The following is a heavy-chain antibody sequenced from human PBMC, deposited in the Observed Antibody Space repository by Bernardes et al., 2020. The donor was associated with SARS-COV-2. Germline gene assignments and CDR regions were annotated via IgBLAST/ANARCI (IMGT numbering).Heavy chain of an antibody. J-gene: IGHJ4*02. CDR1: GYNFNTQW. D-gene: IGHD6-19*01. CDR2: IYPGDSET. CDR3: ATSPILSGWPFDH. V-gene: IGHV5-51*01. Sequence: GGPRKVSCGGSGYNFNTQWVAWVRQVAGKGLEYMGIIYPGDSETKYGPSFQGRVTISADKSINTVYLQWNRLEASDTAMYYCATSPILSGWPFDHWGQGTLVTVSS.